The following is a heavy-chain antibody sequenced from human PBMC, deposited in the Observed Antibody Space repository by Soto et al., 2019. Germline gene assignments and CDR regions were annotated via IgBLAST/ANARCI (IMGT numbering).Heavy chain of an antibody. CDR2: IIPIFGTA. CDR3: AREGKQLVRYAFDI. CDR1: GGTFSSYS. J-gene: IGHJ3*02. V-gene: IGHV1-69*06. D-gene: IGHD6-6*01. Sequence: SVKVSGKAAGGTFSSYSISWVLQAPGQGLEWMGGIIPIFGTANYAQKFQGRVTITADKSTSTAYMELSSLRSEDTAVYYCAREGKQLVRYAFDIWGQGTMVTVSS.